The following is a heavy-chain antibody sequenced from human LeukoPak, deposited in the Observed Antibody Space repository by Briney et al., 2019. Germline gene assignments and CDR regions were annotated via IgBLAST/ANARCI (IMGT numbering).Heavy chain of an antibody. V-gene: IGHV4-4*02. CDR2: IHHSKSS. J-gene: IGHJ4*02. D-gene: IGHD3-22*01. Sequence: PSGTLSLTCAVSGDSITSDKWWTWVRQPPGKGLEWIGEIHHSKSSNYYPSLKSRVTISVDTSKNQFSLKLSSVTAADTAVYYCARRASSGYYGYWGQGTLVTVSS. CDR3: ARRASSGYYGY. CDR1: GDSITSDKW.